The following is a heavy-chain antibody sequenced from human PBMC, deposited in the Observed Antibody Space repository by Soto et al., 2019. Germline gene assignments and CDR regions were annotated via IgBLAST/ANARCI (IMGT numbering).Heavy chain of an antibody. J-gene: IGHJ4*02. Sequence: SETLSLTCAVYGGSFSGYYCSWIRQPPGKGLEWIGEINHSGSTNYNPSLKSRVTISVDTSKNQFSLKLSSVTAADTAVYYCAREYGGNSGTFDYWGQGTLVTVSS. D-gene: IGHD2-21*02. CDR2: INHSGST. CDR3: AREYGGNSGTFDY. V-gene: IGHV4-34*01. CDR1: GGSFSGYY.